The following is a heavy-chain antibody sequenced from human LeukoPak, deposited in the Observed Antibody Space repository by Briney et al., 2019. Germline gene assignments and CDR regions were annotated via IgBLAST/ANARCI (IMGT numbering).Heavy chain of an antibody. V-gene: IGHV3-48*04. CDR1: GFTFSNYW. D-gene: IGHD3-10*01. Sequence: GGSLRLSCAASGFTFSNYWMSWVRQAPGKGLEWVSYISSSGITIYYADSVKGRFIISRDNAKNSLYLQMNSLRAEDTAVYYCARVRRGSGSHKFDSWGQGTLVTVSS. CDR3: ARVRRGSGSHKFDS. J-gene: IGHJ4*02. CDR2: ISSSGITI.